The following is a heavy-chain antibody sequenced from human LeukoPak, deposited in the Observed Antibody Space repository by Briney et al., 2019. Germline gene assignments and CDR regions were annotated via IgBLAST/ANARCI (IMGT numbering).Heavy chain of an antibody. V-gene: IGHV3-7*01. J-gene: IGHJ6*03. Sequence: PGGSLRLSCAASGFTFSSYEMNWVRQAPGKGLEWVANIKQDGSEKYYVDSVKGRFTISRDNAKNSLYLQMNSLRAEDTAVYYCAKGSKGVVFTRDHYMDVWGKGTPVTISS. D-gene: IGHD3-3*01. CDR3: AKGSKGVVFTRDHYMDV. CDR1: GFTFSSYE. CDR2: IKQDGSEK.